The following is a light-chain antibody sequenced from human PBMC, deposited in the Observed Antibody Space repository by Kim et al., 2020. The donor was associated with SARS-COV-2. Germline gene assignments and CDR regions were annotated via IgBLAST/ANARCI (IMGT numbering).Light chain of an antibody. CDR2: GAS. CDR1: QSVSSSY. CDR3: QQYGSSST. Sequence: VSPGERATLSCRASQSVSSSYLAWYQQKPGQAPRLLIYGASSRATGIPDRFSGSGSGTDFTLTISRLEPEDFAVYYCQQYGSSSTFGQGTRLEIK. J-gene: IGKJ5*01. V-gene: IGKV3-20*01.